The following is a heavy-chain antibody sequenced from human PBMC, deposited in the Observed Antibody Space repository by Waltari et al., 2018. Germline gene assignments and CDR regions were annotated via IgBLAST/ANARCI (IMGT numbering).Heavy chain of an antibody. CDR1: GDSISSGNYY. Sequence: QLQLQESGPGLVKPSESLSLSCSVSGDSISSGNYYWGWIRQPPGKGLEWIASVYYSGTNYYNPSLKSRVTISADTSRNQFYLRLTSVTATDTAVYYCARSSAGMPRRLGDYWGQGILVTVSS. CDR2: VYYSGTN. V-gene: IGHV4-39*01. D-gene: IGHD6-25*01. CDR3: ARSSAGMPRRLGDY. J-gene: IGHJ4*02.